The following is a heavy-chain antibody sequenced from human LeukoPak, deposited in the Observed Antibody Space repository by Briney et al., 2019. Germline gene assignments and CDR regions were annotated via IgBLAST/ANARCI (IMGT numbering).Heavy chain of an antibody. D-gene: IGHD4-17*01. Sequence: GGSLRLSCAASGFTFSSYAMSWVRQAPGEGLEWVSSIGGSGDNTFYADSVKDRFTISRDNSKNTLFLQMNSLRAEDTAVYYCAKGRGTTVTSAANYWSQGTLVTVSS. V-gene: IGHV3-23*01. CDR2: IGGSGDNT. CDR1: GFTFSSYA. CDR3: AKGRGTTVTSAANY. J-gene: IGHJ4*02.